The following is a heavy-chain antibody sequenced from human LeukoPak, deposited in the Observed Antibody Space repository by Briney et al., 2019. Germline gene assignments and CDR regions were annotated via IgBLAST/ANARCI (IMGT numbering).Heavy chain of an antibody. CDR2: ISSSGSTI. CDR1: GFTFSDYY. V-gene: IGHV3-11*01. CDR3: ANSVVYAHYYFDY. D-gene: IGHD2-8*02. Sequence: GGSLRLSCAASGFTFSDYYMSWIRQAPGKGLEWVSYISSSGSTIYYADSVKGRFTISRDNAKNSLYLQMNSLRAEDTAVYYCANSVVYAHYYFDYWGQGTLVTVSS. J-gene: IGHJ4*02.